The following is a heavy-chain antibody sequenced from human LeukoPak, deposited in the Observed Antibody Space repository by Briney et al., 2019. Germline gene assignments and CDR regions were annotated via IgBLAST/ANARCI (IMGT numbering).Heavy chain of an antibody. D-gene: IGHD2-2*01. Sequence: SVKVSCKASGGTFSSYAISWVRQAPGQGLEWMGRIIPILGIANYAQKFQGRVTITADKSTSTAYMELSSLRSEDTAVYYCARDAEYCSSTSCYYDHWGQGTLVTVSS. CDR3: ARDAEYCSSTSCYYDH. CDR1: GGTFSSYA. V-gene: IGHV1-69*04. CDR2: IIPILGIA. J-gene: IGHJ4*02.